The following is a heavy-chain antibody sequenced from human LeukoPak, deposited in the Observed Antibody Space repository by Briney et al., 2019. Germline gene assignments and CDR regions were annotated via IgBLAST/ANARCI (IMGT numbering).Heavy chain of an antibody. CDR2: IGALGGST. D-gene: IGHD3-10*01. CDR3: ARDLWFGELGLGY. V-gene: IGHV3-23*01. CDR1: GFTFSRFA. Sequence: GGSLRLSCEASGFTFSRFAMTWVRQAPGKGLEWVSTIGALGGSTNYAASVKGRFTISRDNSKDTLYLQMNSLRADDTAIYYCARDLWFGELGLGYWGQGILVTVSS. J-gene: IGHJ4*02.